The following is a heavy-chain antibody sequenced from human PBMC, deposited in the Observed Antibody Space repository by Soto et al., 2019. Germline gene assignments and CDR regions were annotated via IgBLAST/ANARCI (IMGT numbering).Heavy chain of an antibody. D-gene: IGHD2-21*01. CDR3: AREDWADKVRFDP. V-gene: IGHV4-31*03. J-gene: IGHJ5*02. CDR2: ITYSGST. Sequence: PSETLSLTCIVPGGSLSSGDYYWSWLRQHTGKGLEWIGYITYSGSTYYNPSLKSRVTISIDTSNNQFSLKLNSVTVADTAVYYCAREDWADKVRFDPWGQGTLVTVSS. CDR1: GGSLSSGDYY.